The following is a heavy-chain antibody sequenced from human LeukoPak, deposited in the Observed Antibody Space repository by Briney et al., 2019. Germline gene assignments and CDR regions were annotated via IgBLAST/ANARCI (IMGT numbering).Heavy chain of an antibody. CDR2: IYHSGSS. J-gene: IGHJ6*02. CDR1: GGSISSTRYY. CDR3: ASPRVTHYYYGMDV. D-gene: IGHD3-16*02. V-gene: IGHV4-39*01. Sequence: SETLSLTRPVSGGSISSTRYYWGWIRQPPGKGLEWIGSIYHSGSSYYNPSLKSRVTISVDTSKTQYSLKLSSVTAEDTAVYYCASPRVTHYYYGMDVWGQGTTVTVSS.